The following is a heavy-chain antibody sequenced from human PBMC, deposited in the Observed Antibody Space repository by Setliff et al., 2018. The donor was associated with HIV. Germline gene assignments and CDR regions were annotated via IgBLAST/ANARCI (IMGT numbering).Heavy chain of an antibody. D-gene: IGHD6-19*01. V-gene: IGHV3-21*04. J-gene: IGHJ4*02. CDR1: GFTFSTHT. Sequence: GGSLRLSCAASGFTFSTHTMNWVRQAPGKGLEWVSSISSSGTYIYYADSVKGRFTISRDNSKDTVFLQMDSLRAEDTAIYYCARDDAVGGGYLDYWGQGTLVTVSS. CDR3: ARDDAVGGGYLDY. CDR2: ISSSGTYI.